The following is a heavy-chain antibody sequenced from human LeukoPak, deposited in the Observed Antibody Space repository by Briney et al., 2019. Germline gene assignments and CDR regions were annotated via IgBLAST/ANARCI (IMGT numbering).Heavy chain of an antibody. J-gene: IGHJ4*02. CDR2: INHSGST. D-gene: IGHD3-16*02. Sequence: SETLSLTCAVYGGSFSGYYWSWFRQPPGKGLEWIGEINHSGSTNYNPSLKSRVTISVDTSKNQFSLKLSSVTAADTAVYYCARGPLMITFGGVIVRPFDYWGQGTLVTVSS. V-gene: IGHV4-34*01. CDR3: ARGPLMITFGGVIVRPFDY. CDR1: GGSFSGYY.